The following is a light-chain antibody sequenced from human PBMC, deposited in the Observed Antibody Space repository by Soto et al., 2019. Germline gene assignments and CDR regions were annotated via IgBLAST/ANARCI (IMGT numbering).Light chain of an antibody. J-gene: IGKJ5*01. CDR3: MQALQTL. V-gene: IGKV2-28*01. CDR1: QSLLHSNGYNY. Sequence: DIVMTQSPLSLPVTPGEPASISCRSSQSLLHSNGYNYLDWYLQKPGQSPQLLIYLGSNRASGVPDRLSGSGSGTDFTLKISRVEAEDVGVYYCMQALQTLFGQGTRLEIK. CDR2: LGS.